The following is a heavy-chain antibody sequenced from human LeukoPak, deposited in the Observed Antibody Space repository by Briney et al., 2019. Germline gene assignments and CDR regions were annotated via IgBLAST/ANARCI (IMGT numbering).Heavy chain of an antibody. Sequence: GGSLRLSCAASGFTFSDYYMSWVRQAPGKGLEWVSVIYSGGSTYYADSVKGRFTISRDNSKNTLYLRMNSLRAEDTAVYYCARGPVSDYYYGMDVWGQGTTVTVSS. J-gene: IGHJ6*02. CDR3: ARGPVSDYYYGMDV. CDR2: IYSGGST. D-gene: IGHD3-10*01. CDR1: GFTFSDYY. V-gene: IGHV3-53*01.